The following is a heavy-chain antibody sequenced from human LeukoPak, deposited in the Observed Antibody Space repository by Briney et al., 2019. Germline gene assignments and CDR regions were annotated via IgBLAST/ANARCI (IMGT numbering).Heavy chain of an antibody. V-gene: IGHV4-4*02. D-gene: IGHD3/OR15-3a*01. CDR3: ARGRWTYYYYYMDV. Sequence: SETLSLTCAVSGGSISSSNWWSWVRQPPGKGPEWIGEIYHSGSTNYNPSLKSRVTISVDKSKNQFSLKLSSVTAADTAVYYCARGRWTYYYYYMDVWGKGTTVTVSS. J-gene: IGHJ6*03. CDR2: IYHSGST. CDR1: GGSISSSNW.